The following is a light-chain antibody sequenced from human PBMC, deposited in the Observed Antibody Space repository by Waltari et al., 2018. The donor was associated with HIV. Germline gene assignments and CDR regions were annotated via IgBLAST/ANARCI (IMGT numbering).Light chain of an antibody. V-gene: IGLV2-14*01. CDR3: SSFTSNSTLV. Sequence: QSALTQPASVSGSPGPSITISCTGTSSDVGGYNYVSWYQQHPGKAPKLMIYEVSNRPSGVSNRFSGSKSGNTASLTISGLQAEDEADYYCSSFTSNSTLVFGTGTKVTVL. CDR1: SSDVGGYNY. CDR2: EVS. J-gene: IGLJ1*01.